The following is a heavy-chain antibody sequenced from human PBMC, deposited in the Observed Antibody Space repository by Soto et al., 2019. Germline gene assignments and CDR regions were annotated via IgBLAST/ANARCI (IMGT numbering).Heavy chain of an antibody. J-gene: IGHJ5*02. V-gene: IGHV4-39*01. CDR2: IYYSGST. CDR3: ARQGYGDYVGWFDP. D-gene: IGHD4-17*01. Sequence: SETLSLPCTVSGGSLSSSSYYWGWIRQPPGKGLEWIGSIYYSGSTYYNPSLKSRVTITVDTSKNQFSLKLSSVTAADTAVYYCARQGYGDYVGWFDPWGQGTLVTVSS. CDR1: GGSLSSSSYY.